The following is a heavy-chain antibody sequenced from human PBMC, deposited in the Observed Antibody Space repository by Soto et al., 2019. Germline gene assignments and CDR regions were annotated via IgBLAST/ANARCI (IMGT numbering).Heavy chain of an antibody. D-gene: IGHD1-20*01. Sequence: QVQLVESGGGLVKPGGSLRLSCAASGFTFSDYYMSWIRQAPGKGLEWVSYISSSGSTIYYADSVKGRFTISRDNAKNSLYLQMNSLRADYTAVYYCARASDHIPGNVYYYYYMDVWGKGTTVTVSS. CDR1: GFTFSDYY. CDR2: ISSSGSTI. V-gene: IGHV3-11*01. CDR3: ARASDHIPGNVYYYYYMDV. J-gene: IGHJ6*03.